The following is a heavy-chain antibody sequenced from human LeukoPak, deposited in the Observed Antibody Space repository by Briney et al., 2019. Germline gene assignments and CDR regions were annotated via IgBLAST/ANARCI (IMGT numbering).Heavy chain of an antibody. CDR3: ARYSGAKGDY. V-gene: IGHV5-51*01. CDR1: GYSFASYW. Sequence: GESLKISCEGSGYSFASYWIGWVRQMPGKGLEWMGVIYPGDSDTRYSPSFQGQVTISADKSISTAYLQWSGLKASDTAMYYCARYSGAKGDYWGQGTLVTVSS. CDR2: IYPGDSDT. J-gene: IGHJ4*02. D-gene: IGHD1-26*01.